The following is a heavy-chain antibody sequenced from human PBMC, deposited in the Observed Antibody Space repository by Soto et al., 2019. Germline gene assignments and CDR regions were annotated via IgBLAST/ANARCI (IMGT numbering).Heavy chain of an antibody. CDR3: ARDRADGLRSFDWLCLDY. CDR1: GFTFNTFA. Sequence: GGSLRLSCATSGFTFNTFAMHWVRQAPGKGLEWLAVISYDGSHKYYADSVKGRIIISRDNSKNTLYLQMKALRGEDAAVYYCARDRADGLRSFDWLCLDYWGQGTLVTVSS. J-gene: IGHJ4*02. D-gene: IGHD3-9*01. V-gene: IGHV3-30-3*01. CDR2: ISYDGSHK.